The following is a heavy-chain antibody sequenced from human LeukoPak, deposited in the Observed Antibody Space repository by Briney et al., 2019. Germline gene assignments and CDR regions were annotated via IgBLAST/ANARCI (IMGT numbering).Heavy chain of an antibody. CDR2: ISGSGGST. V-gene: IGHV3-23*01. J-gene: IGHJ6*02. D-gene: IGHD3-10*01. CDR3: AKGIKNPSYYYGSGAGYYGMDV. Sequence: GGSLRLSCAASGFTFSSYAMSWVRQAPGKGLEWVSAISGSGGSTYYADSVKGRFTISRDNSKNTLYLQMNSLRAEDTAVYYCAKGIKNPSYYYGSGAGYYGMDVWGQGTLVTVSS. CDR1: GFTFSSYA.